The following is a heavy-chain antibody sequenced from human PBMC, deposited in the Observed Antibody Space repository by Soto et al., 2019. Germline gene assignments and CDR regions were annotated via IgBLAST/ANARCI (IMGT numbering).Heavy chain of an antibody. CDR3: TRWEVGNSRPLDY. Sequence: EVQLAESGGGLVQPGGSLKLSCAASGFTFSGSAMHWVRQTSGKGLEWVGRIRGKADNYVTAYAASVKGRFTISRDDSKNTAYLQMNSLPTEDTAVYYCTRWEVGNSRPLDYWGQGTLVTVSS. D-gene: IGHD1-26*01. CDR2: IRGKADNYVT. J-gene: IGHJ4*02. CDR1: GFTFSGSA. V-gene: IGHV3-73*01.